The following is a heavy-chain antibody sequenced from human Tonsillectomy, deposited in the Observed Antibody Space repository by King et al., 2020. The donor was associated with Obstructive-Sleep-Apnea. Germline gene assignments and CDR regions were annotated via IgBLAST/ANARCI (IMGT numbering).Heavy chain of an antibody. D-gene: IGHD5-24*01. V-gene: IGHV4-39*07. Sequence: QLQESGPGLVKPSETLSLTCTVSGGSISSSSYYWGWIRQPPGKGLEWIGTIYYSGSTYSNPSLKSRVTISVDTSKNQFSLKLSSVTAADTAVYYCANEEWLQFWGQGTLVTVSS. CDR2: IYYSGST. CDR1: GGSISSSSYY. CDR3: ANEEWLQF. J-gene: IGHJ4*02.